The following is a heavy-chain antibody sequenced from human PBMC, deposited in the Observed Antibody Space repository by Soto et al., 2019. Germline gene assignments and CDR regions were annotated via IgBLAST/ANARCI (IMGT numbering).Heavy chain of an antibody. CDR1: GDAMSSNY. CDR2: VYYAGAT. J-gene: IGHJ6*02. V-gene: IGHV4-59*01. D-gene: IGHD3-16*01. CDR3: ARAMGDWGTYYYYYGMDV. Sequence: QVQLQESGPGLVRPSETLSLTCTVSGDAMSSNYWSWIRQPPGKGLEWIGYVYYAGATSYNPSLKSRVTISVDTSKNQFPLKLSSVTAADPAVYYCARAMGDWGTYYYYYGMDVWGQGTTVTVSS.